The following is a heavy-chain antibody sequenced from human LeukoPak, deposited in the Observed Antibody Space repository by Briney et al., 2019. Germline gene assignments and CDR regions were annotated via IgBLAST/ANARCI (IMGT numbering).Heavy chain of an antibody. V-gene: IGHV3-64*01. CDR1: GFTVSSYA. J-gene: IGHJ4*02. CDR3: ASSLTMVRGVTDY. Sequence: GGSLRLSCAASGFTVSSYAMHWVRQAPGKGLEYVSAISSNGGSTYYANSVKGRFTISRDNSKNTLYLQMGSLRAEDMAVYYCASSLTMVRGVTDYWGQGTLVTVSS. CDR2: ISSNGGST. D-gene: IGHD3-10*01.